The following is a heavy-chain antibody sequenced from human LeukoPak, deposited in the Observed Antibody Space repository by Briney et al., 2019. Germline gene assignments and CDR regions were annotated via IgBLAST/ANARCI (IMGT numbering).Heavy chain of an antibody. J-gene: IGHJ6*02. V-gene: IGHV3-30*18. D-gene: IGHD3-10*01. CDR3: AKGGYYGSGSYGSYGMDV. Sequence: RRSLRLSCAASGFTFSSYGMHWVRQAPGKGMEWEAVISYDGSNKYYADSVKGRFTISRDNSKNTPYLQMNSLRAEDTAVYYCAKGGYYGSGSYGSYGMDVWGQGTTVTVSS. CDR1: GFTFSSYG. CDR2: ISYDGSNK.